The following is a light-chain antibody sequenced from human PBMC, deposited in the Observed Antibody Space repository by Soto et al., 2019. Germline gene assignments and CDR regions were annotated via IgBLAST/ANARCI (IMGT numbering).Light chain of an antibody. CDR1: QSVGRS. Sequence: EIVLTQSPATLSLSPGERATLSCRASQSVGRSLAWYQQKPGQAPRLLIYDTSNRATGIPARFSGSGSGTDFTLTISSPEPQDFAVYYCQHRANWPLTFGGGTKVDIK. CDR3: QHRANWPLT. J-gene: IGKJ4*01. CDR2: DTS. V-gene: IGKV3-11*01.